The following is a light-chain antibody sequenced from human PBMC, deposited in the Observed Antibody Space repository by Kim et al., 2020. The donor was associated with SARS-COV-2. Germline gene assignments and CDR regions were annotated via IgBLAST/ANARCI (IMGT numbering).Light chain of an antibody. Sequence: GQRVTISCSGSSSNTGSNYVPWHQQFPGTAPKLLIYRNNQRPSGVPDRFSGSKSGTSASLAISGLRSEDEADYYCAAWDDSLSGRVFGGGTQLTVL. J-gene: IGLJ3*02. CDR3: AAWDDSLSGRV. V-gene: IGLV1-47*01. CDR1: SSNTGSNY. CDR2: RNN.